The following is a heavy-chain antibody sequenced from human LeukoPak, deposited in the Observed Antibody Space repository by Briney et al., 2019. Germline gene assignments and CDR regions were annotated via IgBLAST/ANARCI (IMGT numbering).Heavy chain of an antibody. CDR3: ARPITYYYDSSGYYYGSAFDI. CDR2: IYPSDSDT. D-gene: IGHD3-22*01. Sequence: GESLKISCKGSGYSFTSHWIGWVRQMPGKGLEWMGIIYPSDSDTKYSPSFQGQVTISADKSISTAYLQWSSLKASDTAMYYCARPITYYYDSSGYYYGSAFDIWGQGTMVTVSS. V-gene: IGHV5-51*01. CDR1: GYSFTSHW. J-gene: IGHJ3*02.